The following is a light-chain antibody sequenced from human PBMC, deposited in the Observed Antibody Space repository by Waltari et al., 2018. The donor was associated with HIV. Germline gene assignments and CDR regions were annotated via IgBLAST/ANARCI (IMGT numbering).Light chain of an antibody. J-gene: IGLJ1*01. CDR1: SSHIGAYNY. CDR2: DVS. Sequence: SALPQPASVSGSPGQSITISCTGTSSHIGAYNYVSWYQQYPRKAPKLMIYDVSNRPSGVSTRFSGSKSGNTASLTISGLQAEDEADYYCSSYTVPGTLFGTGTRVTVL. V-gene: IGLV2-14*01. CDR3: SSYTVPGTL.